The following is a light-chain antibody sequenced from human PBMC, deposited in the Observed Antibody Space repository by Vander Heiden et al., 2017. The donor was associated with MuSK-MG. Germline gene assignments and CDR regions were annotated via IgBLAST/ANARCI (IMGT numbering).Light chain of an antibody. J-gene: IGLJ2*01. Sequence: QSALTQPASGSGSPGQSITISCTGTSSDVGGYNYVSWYQQHPGKAPKLMIYDVSNRPSGVSNRFSGSKSGNTASLTISGLQAEDEADYYCSSYTSSRPVVFGGGTKLTVL. CDR2: DVS. CDR3: SSYTSSRPVV. V-gene: IGLV2-14*01. CDR1: SSDVGGYNY.